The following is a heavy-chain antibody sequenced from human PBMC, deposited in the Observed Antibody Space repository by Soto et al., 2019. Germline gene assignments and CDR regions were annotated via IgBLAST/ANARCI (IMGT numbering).Heavy chain of an antibody. Sequence: EVQLLESGGGLVQPGGSLRLSCAASGIVFSAYAMSWVRQAPGKGLEWVSGISGSGDTTYYADSVKGRFTISRDNSKKALYLQMNSLRAEDTAVYYCAKEGGYGDYGINWLDPWGQGTLVTVSS. V-gene: IGHV3-23*01. D-gene: IGHD4-17*01. J-gene: IGHJ5*02. CDR2: ISGSGDTT. CDR1: GIVFSAYA. CDR3: AKEGGYGDYGINWLDP.